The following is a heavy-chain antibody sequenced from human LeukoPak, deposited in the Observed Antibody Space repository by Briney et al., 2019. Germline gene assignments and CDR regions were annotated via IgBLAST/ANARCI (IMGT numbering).Heavy chain of an antibody. Sequence: TLSLTCTVSGGSISSGDYYWRWIRQPPGKGLEWIGRIYTSGSTNYNPSLKSRVTMSVDTSKNQFSLKLSSVTAADTAVYYCARVADGLVLDYWGQGTLVTVSS. D-gene: IGHD5-24*01. CDR3: ARVADGLVLDY. CDR2: IYTSGST. J-gene: IGHJ4*02. V-gene: IGHV4-61*02. CDR1: GGSISSGDYY.